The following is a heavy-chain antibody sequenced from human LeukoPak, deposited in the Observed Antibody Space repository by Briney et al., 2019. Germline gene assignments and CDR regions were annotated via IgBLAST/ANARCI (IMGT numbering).Heavy chain of an antibody. D-gene: IGHD3-10*02. CDR3: AELGSTMIGGV. Sequence: GRSLRLSCTASGFTFGDYAMSWVRQAPGKGLEWVSYISSSGSTIYYADSVKGRFTISRDNAKNSLYLQMNSLRAEDTAVYYCAELGSTMIGGVWGKGTTVTISS. CDR2: ISSSGSTI. V-gene: IGHV3-48*03. CDR1: GFTFGDYA. J-gene: IGHJ6*04.